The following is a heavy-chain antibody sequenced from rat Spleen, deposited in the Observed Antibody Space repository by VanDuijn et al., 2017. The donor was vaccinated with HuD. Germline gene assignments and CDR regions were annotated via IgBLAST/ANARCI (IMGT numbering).Heavy chain of an antibody. CDR1: GLSLRSYG. V-gene: IGHV2-13*01. J-gene: IGHJ3*01. CDR2: IWGDGNT. CDR3: TSPFRWFAY. Sequence: QVQLKESGPGLVQPSQTLSLTCTVSGLSLRSYGVIWIRQPPGKGLEWMGVIWGDGNTNYTSALKSRLSINRDTSKSQVFLKMNSLQTEDTAIYFCTSPFRWFAYWGQGTLVTVSS.